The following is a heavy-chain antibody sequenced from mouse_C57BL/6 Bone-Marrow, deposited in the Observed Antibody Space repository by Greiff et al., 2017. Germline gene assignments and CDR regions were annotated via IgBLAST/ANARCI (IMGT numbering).Heavy chain of an antibody. D-gene: IGHD1-1*01. CDR1: GYTFTSYW. Sequence: QVQLQQPGAELVMPGASVKLSCKASGYTFTSYWMHWVKQRPGQGLEWIGEIDPSDSYTNYTQKFKGTSTLTVDKSSSTAYMQLSSLASEDSAVYYCARENYGSSYWFAYWGQGTLVTVSA. CDR2: IDPSDSYT. CDR3: ARENYGSSYWFAY. V-gene: IGHV1-69*01. J-gene: IGHJ3*01.